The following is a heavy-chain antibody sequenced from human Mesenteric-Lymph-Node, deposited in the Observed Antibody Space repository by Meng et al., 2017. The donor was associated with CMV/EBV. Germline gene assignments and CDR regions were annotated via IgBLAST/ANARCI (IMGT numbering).Heavy chain of an antibody. Sequence: GESLKISCEASGFIFSAYWMTWVRQLPGKGLECVAHINEDGSAKNYVDSVKGRFTISRDNAKNSLYLQMNSLRAEDTAVYYCARGKWELHYWGQGTLVTVSS. J-gene: IGHJ4*02. V-gene: IGHV3-7*04. CDR3: ARGKWELHY. CDR2: INEDGSAK. CDR1: GFIFSAYW. D-gene: IGHD1-26*01.